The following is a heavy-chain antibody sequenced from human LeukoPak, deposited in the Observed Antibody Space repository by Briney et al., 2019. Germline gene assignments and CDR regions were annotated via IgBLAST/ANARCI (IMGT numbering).Heavy chain of an antibody. V-gene: IGHV4-4*07. CDR3: ARDNVLLWFGEFEGNWFDP. J-gene: IGHJ5*02. CDR2: IYTSGST. D-gene: IGHD3-10*01. CDR1: GGSISSYY. Sequence: SETLSLTCTVSGGSISSYYWSWIRQPAGKGLEWIGRIYTSGSTNYNPSLKSRVTMSVDTSKNQFSLKLSSVTAADTAVYYCARDNVLLWFGEFEGNWFDPWGQGTLVTVSS.